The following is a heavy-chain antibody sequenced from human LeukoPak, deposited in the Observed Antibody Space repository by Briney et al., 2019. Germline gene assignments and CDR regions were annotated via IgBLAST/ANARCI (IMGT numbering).Heavy chain of an antibody. Sequence: SVKVSCKASGFTFTSSAMQWVRQARGQRLEWIGWIVVGSGNTNYAQKFQERVTITRDMSTGTAYMELNSLRSEDTAVYYCAAGYYYDSSGYPRPTPAYWGQGTLVTVSS. J-gene: IGHJ4*02. D-gene: IGHD3-22*01. CDR2: IVVGSGNT. CDR3: AAGYYYDSSGYPRPTPAY. V-gene: IGHV1-58*02. CDR1: GFTFTSSA.